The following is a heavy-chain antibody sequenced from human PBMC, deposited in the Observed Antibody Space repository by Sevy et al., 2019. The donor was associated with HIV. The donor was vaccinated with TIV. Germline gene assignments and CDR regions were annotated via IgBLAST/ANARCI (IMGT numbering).Heavy chain of an antibody. CDR1: GYTFTSYY. CDR3: ARGGRITMIVVALKYYYYYGMDV. D-gene: IGHD3-22*01. V-gene: IGHV1-46*03. CDR2: INPSGGST. Sequence: ASVKVSCKASGYTFTSYYMHWVRQAPGQGLEWMGIINPSGGSTSYAQKFQGRVTMTRDTSTSTVYMELSSLGSEDTAVYYCARGGRITMIVVALKYYYYYGMDVWGQGTTVTVSS. J-gene: IGHJ6*02.